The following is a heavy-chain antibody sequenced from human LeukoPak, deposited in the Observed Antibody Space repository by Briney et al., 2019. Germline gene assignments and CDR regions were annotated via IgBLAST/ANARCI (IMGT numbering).Heavy chain of an antibody. J-gene: IGHJ4*02. CDR2: INHSGST. V-gene: IGHV4-34*01. D-gene: IGHD3-10*01. Sequence: SETLSLTCAVYGGSFSGYYWSWIRQPPGKGLEWIGEINHSGSTNYNPSLKSRVTISVDTSKNQFSLKLSSVTAADTAVYYCARGGIWFGELFPFDYWGQGTLVTVSS. CDR1: GGSFSGYY. CDR3: ARGGIWFGELFPFDY.